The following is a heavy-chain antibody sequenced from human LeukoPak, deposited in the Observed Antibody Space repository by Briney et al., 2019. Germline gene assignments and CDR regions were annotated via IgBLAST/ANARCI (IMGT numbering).Heavy chain of an antibody. Sequence: SETLSLTCTVSGDSISSGDYNWGWIRQPPGKGLEWIGGLYYSKVTYYSPSLKSRATISVDTSKNQFSLKLTSATAADTALYYCARHFNFYCSSTNCPFDYWGQGNLVTVSS. CDR3: ARHFNFYCSSTNCPFDY. V-gene: IGHV4-39*01. J-gene: IGHJ4*02. D-gene: IGHD2-2*01. CDR1: GDSISSGDYN. CDR2: LYYSKVT.